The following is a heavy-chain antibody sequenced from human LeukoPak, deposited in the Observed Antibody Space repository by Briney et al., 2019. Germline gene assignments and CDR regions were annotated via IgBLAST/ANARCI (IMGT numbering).Heavy chain of an antibody. J-gene: IGHJ5*02. CDR3: ARLYSNYLNWFDP. CDR1: GGSISSSSYY. V-gene: IGHV4-39*01. D-gene: IGHD4-11*01. Sequence: SETLSLTCTVSGGSISSSSYYWGWIRQPPGKGLEWIGSIYYSGSTYYNPSLKSRVTISVDTSKNQFSLKLSSVTAADTAVYYCARLYSNYLNWFDPWGQGTLVTVSS. CDR2: IYYSGST.